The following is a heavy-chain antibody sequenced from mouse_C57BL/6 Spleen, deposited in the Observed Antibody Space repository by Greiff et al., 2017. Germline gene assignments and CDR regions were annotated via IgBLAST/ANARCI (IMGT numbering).Heavy chain of an antibody. Sequence: VQLQQPGAELVKPGASVKLSCKASGYTFTSYWITWVKQRPGHGLEWIGDIFPGSGSTNYNEKFKGKATLTVDTSSSTAYMQLSSLTSEDSAVYYCARSITTAPYDFDYWGQGTTLTVSS. CDR3: ARSITTAPYDFDY. D-gene: IGHD1-2*01. V-gene: IGHV1-55*01. CDR1: GYTFTSYW. CDR2: IFPGSGST. J-gene: IGHJ2*01.